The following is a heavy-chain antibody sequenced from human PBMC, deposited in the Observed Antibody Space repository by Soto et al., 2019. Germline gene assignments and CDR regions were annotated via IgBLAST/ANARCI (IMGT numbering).Heavy chain of an antibody. D-gene: IGHD3-10*01. CDR3: ARTGWFGENFDY. CDR2: IYYSGST. J-gene: IGHJ4*02. CDR1: GGYFSGYY. V-gene: IGHV4-34*01. Sequence: SETLSLTCAVYGGYFSGYYWSWIRQPPGKGLEWIGDIYYSGSTNYNPSLKSRVTISVDTSKNQFSLKLSSVTAADTAVYYCARTGWFGENFDYWGQGTLVTVSS.